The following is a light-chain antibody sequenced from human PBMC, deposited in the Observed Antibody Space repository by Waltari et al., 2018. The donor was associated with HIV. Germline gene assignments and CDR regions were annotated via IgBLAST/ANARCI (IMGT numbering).Light chain of an antibody. CDR1: SYNIGTDN. Sequence: QSVLPQPPSASGTPGQTVPSSCSGSSYNIGTDNVYWYQQLPGMTPKHLIYKKYQRPSGVPDRFAGSKSGTSVSLAISGLRSEDEADYYCVGWDGSLSGYVFGAGTKVTVL. J-gene: IGLJ1*01. CDR3: VGWDGSLSGYV. V-gene: IGLV1-47*01. CDR2: KKY.